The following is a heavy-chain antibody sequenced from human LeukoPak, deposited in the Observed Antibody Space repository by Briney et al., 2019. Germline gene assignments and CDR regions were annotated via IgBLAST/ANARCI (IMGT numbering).Heavy chain of an antibody. Sequence: GGSLRLSCAASGFTVSSNYMSWVRQAPGKGLEWVSVIYSGGSTYYADSVKGRFTISRDNSKNTLYLQMNSLRAEDTAVYYCARDYGDYGDWYFDLWGRGTLVTVSS. D-gene: IGHD4-17*01. CDR2: IYSGGST. J-gene: IGHJ2*01. CDR3: ARDYGDYGDWYFDL. V-gene: IGHV3-66*01. CDR1: GFTVSSNY.